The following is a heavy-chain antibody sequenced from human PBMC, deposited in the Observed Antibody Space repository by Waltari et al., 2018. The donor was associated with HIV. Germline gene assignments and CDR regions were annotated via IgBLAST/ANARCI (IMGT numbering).Heavy chain of an antibody. V-gene: IGHV7-4-1*02. CDR3: ASISNVVAATPLRYYYGMDV. J-gene: IGHJ6*02. D-gene: IGHD2-15*01. CDR1: GYTFTSYA. Sequence: QVQLVQSGSELKKPGASVKVSCKASGYTFTSYAMNWVRQAPGQGLEWMGWTNTNTGNPTYAKVFTGRFVFSLDTAVSTAYLQISSLNAEDTAVYYCASISNVVAATPLRYYYGMDVWGQGTTVTVSS. CDR2: TNTNTGNP.